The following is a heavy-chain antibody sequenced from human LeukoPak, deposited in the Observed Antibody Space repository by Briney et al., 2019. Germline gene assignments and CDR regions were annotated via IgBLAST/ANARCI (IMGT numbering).Heavy chain of an antibody. CDR3: ATGGRRVKYSSGWTAWDY. D-gene: IGHD6-19*01. CDR1: GYTLTELS. Sequence: ASVKVSCKVSGYTLTELSMHWVRQAPGKGLEWMGGFDPEDGETIYAQKFQGRVTMTEDTSTDTAYTELSSLRSEDTAVYYCATGGRRVKYSSGWTAWDYWGQGTLVTVSS. CDR2: FDPEDGET. V-gene: IGHV1-24*01. J-gene: IGHJ4*02.